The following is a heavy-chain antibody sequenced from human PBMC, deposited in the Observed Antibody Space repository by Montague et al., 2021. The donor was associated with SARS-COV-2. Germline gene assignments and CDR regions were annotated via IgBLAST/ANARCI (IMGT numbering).Heavy chain of an antibody. CDR3: ARARRGSGSGSYFDILVNWFDP. Sequence: TLSLTCTVSGGSISSDSYYWSWIRQPAGKGLEWIGRVYTTGSTNYNPSLKSRVTISGDTSRNRFSLRLTSVTAADTAMYYCARARRGSGSGSYFDILVNWFDPWGQGTLVTVSS. CDR2: VYTTGST. D-gene: IGHD3-10*01. CDR1: GGSISSDSYY. J-gene: IGHJ5*02. V-gene: IGHV4-61*02.